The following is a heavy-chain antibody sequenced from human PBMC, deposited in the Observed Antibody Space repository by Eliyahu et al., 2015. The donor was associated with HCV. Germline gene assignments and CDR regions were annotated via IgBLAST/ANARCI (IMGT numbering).Heavy chain of an antibody. CDR3: AKDLTHCNSITCYTGLDY. CDR2: IGASGGGA. Sequence: RFSCAASGFTFSNYAMSWVRQAPGKGLEWVSVIGASGGGAYYADSVKGRFIISRDNSKNTLSLQMNSLRAEDTAVYYCAKDLTHCNSITCYTGLDYWGQGTLVTVSS. V-gene: IGHV3-23*01. CDR1: GFTFSNYA. D-gene: IGHD2-2*02. J-gene: IGHJ4*02.